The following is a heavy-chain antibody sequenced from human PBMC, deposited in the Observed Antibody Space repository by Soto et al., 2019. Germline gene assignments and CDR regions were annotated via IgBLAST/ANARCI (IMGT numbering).Heavy chain of an antibody. CDR3: ASLAAAPAVAGRLVGLDY. J-gene: IGHJ4*02. Sequence: PSETLSLTCTVSGGSISNGRYYWAWIRQPPGKGLEWIGSIYHTGNTYYNPSLRSRVTISVDTSKNQFSLKLSSVTAADTAVYYCASLAAAPAVAGRLVGLDYWGQGTLVTVSS. CDR1: GGSISNGRYY. D-gene: IGHD6-19*01. CDR2: IYHTGNT. V-gene: IGHV4-39*01.